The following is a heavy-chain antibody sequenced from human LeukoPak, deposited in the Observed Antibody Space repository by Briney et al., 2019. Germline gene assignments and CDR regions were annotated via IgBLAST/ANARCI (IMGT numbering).Heavy chain of an antibody. CDR2: TYYRSKWYY. V-gene: IGHV6-1*01. CDR3: AKAYSMSY. D-gene: IGHD6-13*01. CDR1: EDSVSNNTTA. Sequence: SQTLSLTCAISEDSVSNNTTAWNWIRQSPSRGLEWLGRTYYRSKWYYEYAVSVKSRITINPDTSKNQFSLQLNSVTPEDTAVYYCAKAYSMSYWGQGTLVTVSS. J-gene: IGHJ4*02.